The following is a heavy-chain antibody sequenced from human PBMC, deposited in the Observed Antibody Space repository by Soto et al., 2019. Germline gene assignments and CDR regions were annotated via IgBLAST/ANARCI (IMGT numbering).Heavy chain of an antibody. V-gene: IGHV1-18*01. CDR1: GYRFSRYG. CDR3: ARDEEDSNLMIVVLPGDY. CDR2: ISTYDGNT. Sequence: QVQLVQSGGEVKKPGASVKVSCKASGYRFSRYGINWVRQAPGQGLEWMGWISTYDGNTQYAPKFQGRVTMTIDTSTTTAYLELRSLTSDDTDVYYCARDEEDSNLMIVVLPGDYWGQGTLVSVSS. J-gene: IGHJ4*02. D-gene: IGHD2-21*01.